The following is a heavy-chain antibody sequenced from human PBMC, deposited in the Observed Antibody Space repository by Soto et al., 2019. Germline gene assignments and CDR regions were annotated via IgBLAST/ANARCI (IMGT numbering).Heavy chain of an antibody. Sequence: GASVKVSCKASGYTFTSYGISWVRQAPGQGLEWMGWISAYNGNTNYAQKVKGRVTMTTDTSTSTAYMELRRLRSDDTAVYYCTRAIAAAGPGDNNWFDPWGPGTLVTVYS. CDR3: TRAIAAAGPGDNNWFDP. CDR1: GYTFTSYG. CDR2: ISAYNGNT. J-gene: IGHJ5*02. D-gene: IGHD6-13*01. V-gene: IGHV1-18*01.